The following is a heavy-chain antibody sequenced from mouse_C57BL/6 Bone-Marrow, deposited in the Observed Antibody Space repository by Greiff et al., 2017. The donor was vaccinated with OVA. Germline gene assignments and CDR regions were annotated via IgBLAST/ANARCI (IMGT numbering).Heavy chain of an antibody. J-gene: IGHJ3*01. D-gene: IGHD6-1*01. CDR3: ARRGYPL. Sequence: QVQLQQPGAELVKPGASVKLSCKASGYTFTSYWMQWVKQRPGQGIEWIGEIDPSDSYTNYNQKFKGKATLTVDTSSSTAYMQLSSLTSEDSAVYYCARRGYPLWGQGTLVTVSA. CDR1: GYTFTSYW. CDR2: IDPSDSYT. V-gene: IGHV1-50*01.